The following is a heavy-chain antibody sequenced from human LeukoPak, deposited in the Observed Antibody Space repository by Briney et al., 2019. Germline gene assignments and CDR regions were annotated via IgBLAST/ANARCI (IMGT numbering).Heavy chain of an antibody. CDR2: ISSSSSSI. V-gene: IGHV3-21*01. J-gene: IGHJ4*02. CDR3: ARASGDIVETATMGSY. Sequence: GGSLRLSCAASGFTFSSYSMNWVRQAPGKGLEWVSSISSSSSSIYYADSVRGRFTISRDNAKNSLYLQMNSLRAEDTAVYYCARASGDIVETATMGSYWGQGTLVTVSS. CDR1: GFTFSSYS. D-gene: IGHD5-18*01.